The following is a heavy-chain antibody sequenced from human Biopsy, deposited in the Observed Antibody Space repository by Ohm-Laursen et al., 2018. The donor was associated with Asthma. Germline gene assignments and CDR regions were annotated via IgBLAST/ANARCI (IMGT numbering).Heavy chain of an antibody. CDR2: IWYDGGYK. J-gene: IGHJ6*02. CDR1: GFTFSSYG. D-gene: IGHD1-1*01. CDR3: ARDLGTTRMDV. V-gene: IGHV3-33*01. Sequence: SLRLSCTASGFTFSSYGIHWVRQAPGKGMEWVAVIWYDGGYKDNVDSVKGRFTISRDNSKNTLYLQMNSLRAEDTAVYYCARDLGTTRMDVWGQGTTVTVSS.